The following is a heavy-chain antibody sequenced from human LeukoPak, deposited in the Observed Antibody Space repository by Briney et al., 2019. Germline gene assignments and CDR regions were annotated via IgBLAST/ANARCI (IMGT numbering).Heavy chain of an antibody. CDR1: GGSISSGSYY. V-gene: IGHV4-61*02. CDR3: ARAEGSIAVAGTLDY. CDR2: IYTSGST. Sequence: SQTLSLTCTVSGGSISSGSYYWSWIRQPAGKGLEWIGRIYTSGSTNYNPSLKGRVTISVDTSKNQFSLKLSSVTAADTAVYYCARAEGSIAVAGTLDYWGQGTLVTVSS. J-gene: IGHJ4*02. D-gene: IGHD6-19*01.